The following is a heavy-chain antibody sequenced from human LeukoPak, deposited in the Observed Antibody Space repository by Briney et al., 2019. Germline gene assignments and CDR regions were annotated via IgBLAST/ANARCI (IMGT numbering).Heavy chain of an antibody. CDR3: ARRHDSGFNHFDP. J-gene: IGHJ5*02. CDR1: GYKFNVEW. V-gene: IGHV5-51*01. CDR2: IYPEDSDT. D-gene: IGHD1-14*01. Sequence: GESLKISCKASGYKFNVEWIAWVRQKPGKGLEWIGIIYPEDSDTKYNAPFQGHVTISVDKSTTTAYLQWNSLQASDTAIYYCARRHDSGFNHFDPWGQGTLVTVSS.